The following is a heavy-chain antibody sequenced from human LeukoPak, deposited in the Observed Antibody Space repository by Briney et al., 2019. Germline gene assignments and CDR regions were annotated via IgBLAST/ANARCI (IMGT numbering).Heavy chain of an antibody. CDR3: ARDALVATDYYYGMDV. V-gene: IGHV3-23*01. CDR2: ISGSGGST. Sequence: PGGSLRLSCAASGFTFSSYAMSWVRQAPGKGLEWVSAISGSGGSTYYADSVKGRFTISRDNSKNTLYLQMNSLRAEDTAVYYCARDALVATDYYYGMDVWGQGTTVTVSS. J-gene: IGHJ6*02. CDR1: GFTFSSYA. D-gene: IGHD5-12*01.